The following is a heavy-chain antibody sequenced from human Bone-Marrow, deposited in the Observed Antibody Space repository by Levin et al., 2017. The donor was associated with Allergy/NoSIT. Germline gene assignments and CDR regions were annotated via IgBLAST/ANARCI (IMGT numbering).Heavy chain of an antibody. J-gene: IGHJ5*02. D-gene: IGHD1-1*01. V-gene: IGHV4-4*07. CDR1: GDSITNYY. Sequence: PSQTLSLTCTVSGDSITNYYWTWIRQPAGKGLEWIGRISPSGSTNYNNSLQSRVTMSVDTSKNQFSLNLSFVTAADTAVYYCVRGGQWNVPPGSWGPGTLVTVSS. CDR3: VRGGQWNVPPGS. CDR2: ISPSGST.